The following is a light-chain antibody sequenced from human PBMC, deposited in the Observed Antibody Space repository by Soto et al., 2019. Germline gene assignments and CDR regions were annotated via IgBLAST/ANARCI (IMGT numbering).Light chain of an antibody. CDR3: QQYNSWPLT. CDR2: KAS. Sequence: DIQMTQSPSTLSASVGDRVTITCRASQSISSWLAWYQQKPGKAPNLLIYKASSLESGVPSRFSGSGSGTEFILTISSLQPDDFATYYCQQYNSWPLTFGGGTKNEIK. V-gene: IGKV1-5*03. CDR1: QSISSW. J-gene: IGKJ4*01.